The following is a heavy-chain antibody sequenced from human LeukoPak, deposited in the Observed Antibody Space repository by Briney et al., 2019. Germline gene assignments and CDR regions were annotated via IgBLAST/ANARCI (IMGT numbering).Heavy chain of an antibody. Sequence: ASVKVSCKASGYTFTGYYMHWVRQAPGQGLEWMGRINPNSGGTNYAQKFQGRVTMTRDTSISTAYMELSRLRSDDTAVYYCARDARDGSSSYTNFDYWGQGTLVTVSS. CDR2: INPNSGGT. J-gene: IGHJ4*02. CDR3: ARDARDGSSSYTNFDY. D-gene: IGHD6-6*01. V-gene: IGHV1-2*06. CDR1: GYTFTGYY.